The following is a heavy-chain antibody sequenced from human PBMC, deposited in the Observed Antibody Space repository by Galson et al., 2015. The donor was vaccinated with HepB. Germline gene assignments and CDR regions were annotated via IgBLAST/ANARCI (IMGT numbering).Heavy chain of an antibody. J-gene: IGHJ4*02. D-gene: IGHD3-10*01. CDR3: ARTRSRGIIGHSYYFDY. Sequence: SLRLSCAASGFTFSSYGMHWVRQAPGKGLEWVAGILYDGSNKQYADPVKGRLTISRDNSKNTLYLQMNSLRGEDTAVYYCARTRSRGIIGHSYYFDYWGQGTLVTV. V-gene: IGHV3-30*04. CDR1: GFTFSSYG. CDR2: ILYDGSNK.